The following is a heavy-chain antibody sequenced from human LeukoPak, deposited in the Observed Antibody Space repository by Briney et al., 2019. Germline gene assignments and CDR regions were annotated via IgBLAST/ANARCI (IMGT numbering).Heavy chain of an antibody. J-gene: IGHJ4*02. CDR3: ARRITASGKHYFDH. CDR1: GFTFSTYS. V-gene: IGHV3-48*01. CDR2: ISSSSTI. Sequence: GGSLRLSCAASGFTFSTYSVNWVRQAPGKGLEWVSYISSSSTIYYADSVQGRFTISRDNAKNSLYLQMNSLRAEDTAVYYCARRITASGKHYFDHWGQGTLVTVSS. D-gene: IGHD6-25*01.